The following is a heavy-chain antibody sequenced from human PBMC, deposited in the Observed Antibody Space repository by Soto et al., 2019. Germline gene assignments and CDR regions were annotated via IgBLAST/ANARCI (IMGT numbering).Heavy chain of an antibody. V-gene: IGHV3-11*01. CDR3: ATDCSGGSCYSAEYFQH. J-gene: IGHJ1*01. D-gene: IGHD2-15*01. Sequence: GGSLRLSCVASGFTFSDYYMSWIRQAPGKGLEWVSYISSSGSTIYYADSVKGRFTISRDNAKNSLYLQMNSLRAEDTAVYYCATDCSGGSCYSAEYFQHWGQGTLVTVSS. CDR1: GFTFSDYY. CDR2: ISSSGSTI.